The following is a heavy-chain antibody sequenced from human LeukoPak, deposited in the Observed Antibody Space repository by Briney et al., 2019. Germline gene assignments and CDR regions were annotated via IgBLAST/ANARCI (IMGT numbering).Heavy chain of an antibody. CDR1: GGSISSSSYY. J-gene: IGHJ3*02. V-gene: IGHV4-39*01. CDR3: ARQDPPPGMKAFDI. Sequence: SETLSLTCTVSGGSISSSSYYWGWIRQPPGKGLEWIGSIYYSGSTYYNPSLKSRVTISVDMSKNQFSLKLSSVTAADTAVYYCARQDPPPGMKAFDIWGQGTMVTVSS. CDR2: IYYSGST. D-gene: IGHD3-10*01.